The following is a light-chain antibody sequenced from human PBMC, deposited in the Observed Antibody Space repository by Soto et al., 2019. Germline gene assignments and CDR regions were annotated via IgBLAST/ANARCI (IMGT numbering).Light chain of an antibody. V-gene: IGKV3-11*01. CDR3: QQRQYWPPIT. J-gene: IGKJ5*01. CDR2: DAF. CDR1: QSVSSY. Sequence: EIVLTQSAAAVSLSPGERATLSCRASQSVSSYLAWYQQKPGQAPRLVIYDAFNRATGIPARFSGSGSGTDFTLTISSLEPEDFAVYYCQQRQYWPPITFGQGTRLE.